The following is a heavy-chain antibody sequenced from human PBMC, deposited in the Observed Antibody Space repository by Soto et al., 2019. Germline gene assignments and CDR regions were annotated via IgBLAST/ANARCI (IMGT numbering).Heavy chain of an antibody. V-gene: IGHV5-51*01. J-gene: IGHJ6*02. D-gene: IGHD4-17*01. CDR3: ATSTVTTEYYYYYGMDV. CDR2: IYPGDSDT. Sequence: PGQSIKVSWKGSGYSFTNHGIGRVRQMPGKGLEWMGIIYPGDSDTRYSPSFQGQVTISADKSISTAYLQWSSLKASDTAMYYCATSTVTTEYYYYYGMDVWGQGTTVTVSS. CDR1: GYSFTNHG.